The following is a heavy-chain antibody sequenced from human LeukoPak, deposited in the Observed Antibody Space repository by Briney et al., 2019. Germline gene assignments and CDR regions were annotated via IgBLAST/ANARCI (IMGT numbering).Heavy chain of an antibody. CDR3: ARDLLGWELHYFDY. CDR1: GFTFSSYA. Sequence: GGSLRLSCAASGFTFSSYAMTWVRQPPGKGLEWVSAINDRGDHTYYTDSVRGRFTISRDHSKSTLYLQMNSLRAEDTAVYYCARDLLGWELHYFDYWGQGTLVTVSS. J-gene: IGHJ4*02. V-gene: IGHV3-23*01. D-gene: IGHD1-26*01. CDR2: INDRGDHT.